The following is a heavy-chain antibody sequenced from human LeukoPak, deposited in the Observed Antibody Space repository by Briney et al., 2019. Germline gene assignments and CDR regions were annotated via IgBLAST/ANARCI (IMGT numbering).Heavy chain of an antibody. J-gene: IGHJ4*02. CDR1: GFTFSSYG. CDR3: AKAGRESLRYFDWLWDY. D-gene: IGHD3-9*01. V-gene: IGHV3-30*18. CDR2: ISYDGTCK. Sequence: GRSLRLSCAASGFTFSSYGMHWVRQAPGKGLEWVAVISYDGTCKYYADSVKGRFTISRDNSKNTLYLQMNSLRAEDTAVYYCAKAGRESLRYFDWLWDYWGQGTLVTVSS.